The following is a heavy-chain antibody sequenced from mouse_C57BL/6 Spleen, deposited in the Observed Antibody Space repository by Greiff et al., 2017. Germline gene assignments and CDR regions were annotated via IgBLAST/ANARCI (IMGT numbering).Heavy chain of an antibody. CDR2: ISYDGSN. Sequence: EVKLLESGPGLVKPSQSLSLTCSVTGYSITSGYYWNWIRQFPGNKLEWMGYISYDGSNNYNPSLKNRISITRDTSKNQFFLKLNSVTTEDTATYYCARVPYYGNYGWYFDVWGTGTTVTVSS. J-gene: IGHJ1*03. D-gene: IGHD2-10*01. V-gene: IGHV3-6*01. CDR3: ARVPYYGNYGWYFDV. CDR1: GYSITSGYY.